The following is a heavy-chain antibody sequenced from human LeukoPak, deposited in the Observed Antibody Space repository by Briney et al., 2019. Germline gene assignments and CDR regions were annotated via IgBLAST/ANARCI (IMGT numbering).Heavy chain of an antibody. CDR3: SGGNDDSNIHH. V-gene: IGHV4-31*11. CDR2: IHFSGTI. Sequence: PSETLSLTCEVSGASVTATNYYWTWIRQRPGKGPECIGHIHFSGTIYSSPSLQSRATLSVDASKTQFSLRLSSLPGADTAVYFCSGGNDDSNIHHWGPGTLVTVSS. D-gene: IGHD3-22*01. CDR1: GASVTATNYY. J-gene: IGHJ1*01.